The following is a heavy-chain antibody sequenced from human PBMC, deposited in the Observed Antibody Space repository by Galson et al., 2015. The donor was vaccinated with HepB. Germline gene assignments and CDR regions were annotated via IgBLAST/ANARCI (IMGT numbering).Heavy chain of an antibody. D-gene: IGHD1-26*01. CDR1: GFTFSSFW. CDR2: MNEDGSGK. J-gene: IGHJ4*02. CDR3: VRGWAAL. Sequence: SLRLSCAASGFTFSSFWMTWIRQAPGKGLEWVAGMNEDGSGKYYVDSVTGRFTISRDNAKNSLYLQMNSLRAEDTAVYYCVRGWAALWGQGTLVTVSS. V-gene: IGHV3-7*01.